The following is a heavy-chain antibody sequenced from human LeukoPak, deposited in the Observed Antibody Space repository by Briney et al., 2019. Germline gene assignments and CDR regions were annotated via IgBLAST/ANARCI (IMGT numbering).Heavy chain of an antibody. CDR2: IYTSGST. CDR1: GGSISSYY. V-gene: IGHV4-4*07. D-gene: IGHD3-10*01. J-gene: IGHJ5*02. Sequence: SETLSLTCTVSGGSISSYYWSWIRQPAGKGLEWIGRIYTSGSTNYNPSLKSRVTISVDTSKNQFSLKLSSVTAADTAVYYCARDARNYNYYGSGSYYIFYWFDPWGQGTLVTVSS. CDR3: ARDARNYNYYGSGSYYIFYWFDP.